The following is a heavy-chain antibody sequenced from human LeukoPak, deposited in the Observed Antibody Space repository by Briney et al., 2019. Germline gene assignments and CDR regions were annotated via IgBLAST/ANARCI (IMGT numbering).Heavy chain of an antibody. Sequence: SETLSLTCTVSGDSIRSYFWSWIRQPAGKGLEWIGRISTSGTTNYNASLKSRLTMSLDTSKHQFSLNLTSVTAADTAVYYCAREVGSTGRALDIWGQGTMVTVSS. CDR2: ISTSGTT. CDR3: AREVGSTGRALDI. CDR1: GDSIRSYF. D-gene: IGHD1-26*01. J-gene: IGHJ3*02. V-gene: IGHV4-4*07.